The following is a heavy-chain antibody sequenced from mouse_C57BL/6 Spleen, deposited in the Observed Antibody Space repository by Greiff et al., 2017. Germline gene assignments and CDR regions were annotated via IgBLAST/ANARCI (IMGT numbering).Heavy chain of an antibody. J-gene: IGHJ4*01. D-gene: IGHD2-2*01. CDR2: IDPSDSYT. CDR3: ARGVSTMVTGRSAMDD. Sequence: VQLQQPGAELVMPGASVKLSCKASGYTFTSYWMHWVKQRPGQGLEWIGEIDPSDSYTNYNQKFKGKSTLTVDKSSSTAYMQLSSLTSEDSAVYYCARGVSTMVTGRSAMDDWGQGTSVTVSS. CDR1: GYTFTSYW. V-gene: IGHV1-69*01.